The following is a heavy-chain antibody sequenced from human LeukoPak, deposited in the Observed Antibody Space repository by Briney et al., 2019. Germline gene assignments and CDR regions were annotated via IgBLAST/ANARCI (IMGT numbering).Heavy chain of an antibody. V-gene: IGHV4-34*01. Sequence: SETLSLTCAVYGGSFSGYSWTWIRQPPGRGLEWIGEIDHSGSANYNPSLKSRVTVSVDRSKSPFSLKLSSVTAADTAVFYCARGPMRGWFDPWGQGTLVTVSS. CDR3: ARGPMRGWFDP. CDR1: GGSFSGYS. J-gene: IGHJ5*02. CDR2: IDHSGSA.